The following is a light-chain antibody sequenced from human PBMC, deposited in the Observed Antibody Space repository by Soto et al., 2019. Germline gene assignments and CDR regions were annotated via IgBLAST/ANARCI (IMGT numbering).Light chain of an antibody. CDR1: QSVSSN. CDR3: QQYNNWPPTWT. J-gene: IGKJ1*01. V-gene: IGKV3-15*01. CDR2: GAS. Sequence: EIVMTQSPATLSVSPGERATLSCRASQSVSSNLAWYQQKPGQAPRLLIYGASTRATGIPARFSGSGSGTEFTLTINSLQSEDFAVYYCQQYNNWPPTWTFGQGTKLEIK.